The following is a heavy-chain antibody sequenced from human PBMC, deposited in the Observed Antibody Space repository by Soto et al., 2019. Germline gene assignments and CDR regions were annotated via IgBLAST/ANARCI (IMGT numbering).Heavy chain of an antibody. CDR2: INHSGST. CDR1: GGSFSGYY. Sequence: VQLQQRGAGLLKPSETLSLTCAVYGGSFSGYYWSWIRQPPRKGLEWIGEINHSGSTNYNPSLTSRVTISVDTSKNQFSLKLSSVTAGVTAVYYCARFRLVATIRHYYGMDVWGQGPTVTVSS. V-gene: IGHV4-34*01. D-gene: IGHD5-12*01. CDR3: ARFRLVATIRHYYGMDV. J-gene: IGHJ6*02.